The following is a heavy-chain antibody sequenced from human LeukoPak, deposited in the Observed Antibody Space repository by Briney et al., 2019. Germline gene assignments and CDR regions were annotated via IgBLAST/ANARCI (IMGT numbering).Heavy chain of an antibody. V-gene: IGHV1-18*01. CDR1: GYTFTSYG. D-gene: IGHD3-10*01. Sequence: ASVTVSCTASGYTFTSYGISWVRQAPGQGLEWMGWISAYNGNTNYAQKLQGRVTMTTDTSTSTAYMELRSLRSDDTAVYYCASRELFGALPYGMDVWGQGTTVTVSS. J-gene: IGHJ6*02. CDR3: ASRELFGALPYGMDV. CDR2: ISAYNGNT.